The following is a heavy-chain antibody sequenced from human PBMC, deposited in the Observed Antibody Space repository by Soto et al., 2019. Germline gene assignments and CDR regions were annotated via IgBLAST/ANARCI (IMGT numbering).Heavy chain of an antibody. CDR3: ARDVGNGGAFDI. J-gene: IGHJ3*02. D-gene: IGHD1-1*01. V-gene: IGHV1-18*01. Sequence: ASVKVSCKASGYTFTSYGISWVRQAPGQGLEWMGWISAYNGNTNYAQKLQGRVTMTTDASASTAYMELRSLRSDDTAVYYCARDVGNGGAFDIWGQGTKVTVSS. CDR1: GYTFTSYG. CDR2: ISAYNGNT.